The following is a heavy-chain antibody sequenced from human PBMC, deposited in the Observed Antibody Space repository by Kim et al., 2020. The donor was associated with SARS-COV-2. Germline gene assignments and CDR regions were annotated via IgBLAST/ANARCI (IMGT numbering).Heavy chain of an antibody. CDR1: GGSISSGGYY. Sequence: SETLSLTCTVSGGSISSGGYYWSWIRQHPGKGLEWIGYIYYSGSTYYNPSLKSRVTISVDTSKNQFSLKLSSVIAADTAVYYCARDSGGYDYYYGMDVWGQGTTVTVSS. CDR2: IYYSGST. D-gene: IGHD2-15*01. V-gene: IGHV4-31*03. J-gene: IGHJ6*02. CDR3: ARDSGGYDYYYGMDV.